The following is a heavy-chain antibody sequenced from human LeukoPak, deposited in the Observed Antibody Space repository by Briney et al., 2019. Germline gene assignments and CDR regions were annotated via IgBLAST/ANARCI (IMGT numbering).Heavy chain of an antibody. Sequence: PGGSLRLSCTASRFTFSSSWMHWVRQAPGKGLVWVSRINSDASSTSYADSVKGRFTISRDNAKNTLYLQMNGLRAEDTAVYYCARALEPALYNSIDPWGQGTLVTVSS. D-gene: IGHD1-1*01. CDR2: INSDASST. CDR1: RFTFSSSW. CDR3: ARALEPALYNSIDP. J-gene: IGHJ5*02. V-gene: IGHV3-74*01.